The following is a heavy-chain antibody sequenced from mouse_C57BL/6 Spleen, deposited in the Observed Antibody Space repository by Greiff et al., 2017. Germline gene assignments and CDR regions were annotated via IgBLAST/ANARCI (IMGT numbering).Heavy chain of an antibody. CDR2: IDPENGDT. V-gene: IGHV14-4*01. J-gene: IGHJ3*01. D-gene: IGHD4-1*01. CDR1: GFNIKDDY. CDR3: TTSGGTTCAY. Sequence: EVQLQQSGAELVRPGASVKLSCTASGFNIKDDYMHWVKQRPEQGLEWIGWIDPENGDTEYASKFQGKATITADTSSNTAYLQLSSLTSEDTAVYYCTTSGGTTCAYWGQGTLVTVSA.